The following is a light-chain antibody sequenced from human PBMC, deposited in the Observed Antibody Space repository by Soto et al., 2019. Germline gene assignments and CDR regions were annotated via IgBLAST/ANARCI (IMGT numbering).Light chain of an antibody. V-gene: IGKV3-15*01. Sequence: EIVMTQSPATLSVSPGERATLSCRASQSISNTLAWFQQKPGQGPRLLIYGASTRATVIPARLSGSGSGTEFTLTISSLQAEDFAVYCCQQYTDWPRTFGQGTPLESK. CDR1: QSISNT. CDR2: GAS. J-gene: IGKJ2*01. CDR3: QQYTDWPRT.